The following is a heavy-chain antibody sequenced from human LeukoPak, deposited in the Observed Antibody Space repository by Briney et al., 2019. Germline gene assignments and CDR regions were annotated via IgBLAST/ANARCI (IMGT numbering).Heavy chain of an antibody. CDR2: INHSGST. CDR3: ARGHGDYYGSGCYFDY. D-gene: IGHD3-10*01. J-gene: IGHJ4*02. Sequence: SETLSLTCAVYGGSFSGYYWSWIRQPPGKGLEWIGEINHSGSTNYNPSLKSRVTISVDTSKNQFSLKLSSVTAADTAVYYCARGHGDYYGSGCYFDYWGQGTLVTVSS. V-gene: IGHV4-34*01. CDR1: GGSFSGYY.